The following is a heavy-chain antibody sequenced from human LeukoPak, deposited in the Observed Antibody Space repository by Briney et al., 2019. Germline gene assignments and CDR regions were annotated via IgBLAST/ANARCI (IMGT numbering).Heavy chain of an antibody. J-gene: IGHJ3*02. CDR1: GGSINSGSHY. CDR2: IYPSGGTT. Sequence: SQTLSLTCTVSGGSINSGSHYWSWIRQPAGKGLEWIGRIYPSGGTTNYNPSLKSRVTISVDTSKNQFSLKLTSVTAADTAVYYCAKVMTMVVHVFDIWGQGTMVTVSS. CDR3: AKVMTMVVHVFDI. D-gene: IGHD4/OR15-4a*01. V-gene: IGHV4-61*02.